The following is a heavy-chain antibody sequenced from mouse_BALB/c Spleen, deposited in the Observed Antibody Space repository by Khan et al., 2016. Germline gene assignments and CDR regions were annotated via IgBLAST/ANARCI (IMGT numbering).Heavy chain of an antibody. Sequence: QVQLQQSGAELMKPGASVNISCKATGYTFSSYWIEWVKERPGHGLEWIGEILPGSGTTNYNGNFKGKAKFTAETSSRTAYMQLSSLTSEASAVYYCARGPYWGQAPLLPVSA. CDR3: ARGPY. CDR1: GYTFSSYW. V-gene: IGHV1-9*01. J-gene: IGHJ3*01. CDR2: ILPGSGTT.